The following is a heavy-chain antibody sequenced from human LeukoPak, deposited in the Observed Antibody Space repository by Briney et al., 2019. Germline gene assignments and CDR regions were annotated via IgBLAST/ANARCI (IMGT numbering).Heavy chain of an antibody. D-gene: IGHD6-6*01. CDR3: AWQLRA. Sequence: PGGSLRLSCAASGFTFSSYAMSWVRQASGKGLEWGATIISSGGSTYYSDSVKGRFTISRDNFKKTLYLQMNSLRAEDTAVYYCAWQLRAWGQGTLVTVSS. J-gene: IGHJ4*02. CDR2: IISSGGST. V-gene: IGHV3-23*01. CDR1: GFTFSSYA.